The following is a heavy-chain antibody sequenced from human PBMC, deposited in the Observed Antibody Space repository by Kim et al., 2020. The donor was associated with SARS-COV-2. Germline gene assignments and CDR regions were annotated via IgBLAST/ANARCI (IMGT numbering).Heavy chain of an antibody. CDR1: GFTFSSYE. CDR2: ISSSGSTI. Sequence: GGSLRLSCAASGFTFSSYEMNWVRQAPGKGLEWVSYISSSGSTIYYADSVKGRFTISRDNAKKSLYLQMNSLRAEDTAVYYCASFLTNFYWLFQTDTSFDYWGQGTLVTVSS. V-gene: IGHV3-48*03. D-gene: IGHD3-9*01. J-gene: IGHJ4*02. CDR3: ASFLTNFYWLFQTDTSFDY.